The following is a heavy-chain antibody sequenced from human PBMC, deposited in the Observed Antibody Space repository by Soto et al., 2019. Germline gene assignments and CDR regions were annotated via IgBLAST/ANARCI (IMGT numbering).Heavy chain of an antibody. D-gene: IGHD2-8*01. J-gene: IGHJ5*02. Sequence: PSETLSLTCAVYGGSFSGYYWSWIRQPPGKGLEWIGEINHSGSTNYNPSLKSRVTISVDTSKNQFSLKLSSVTAADTAVYYCARRRAVELMVYAMGVYNWFDPWGQGTLVTVSS. CDR2: INHSGST. V-gene: IGHV4-34*01. CDR3: ARRRAVELMVYAMGVYNWFDP. CDR1: GGSFSGYY.